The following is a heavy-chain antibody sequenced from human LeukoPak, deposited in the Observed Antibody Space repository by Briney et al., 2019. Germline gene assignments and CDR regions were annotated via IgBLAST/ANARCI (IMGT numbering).Heavy chain of an antibody. Sequence: SETLSLTCAVYGGSFSGYYWSWIRQPPGKGLEWIGEINHSGSTNYNPSLKSRVTISVDTSKNQFSLKLSSVTAADTAVYYCARGADRGAPWELLYDYWGQGTLVTVSS. D-gene: IGHD1-26*01. CDR3: ARGADRGAPWELLYDY. V-gene: IGHV4-34*01. J-gene: IGHJ4*02. CDR2: INHSGST. CDR1: GGSFSGYY.